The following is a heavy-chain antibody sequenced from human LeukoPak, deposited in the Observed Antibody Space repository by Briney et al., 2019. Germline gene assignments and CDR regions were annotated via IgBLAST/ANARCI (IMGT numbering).Heavy chain of an antibody. D-gene: IGHD5-18*01. CDR3: ARVQDTPMVLASYFDY. CDR1: GFTFSSYV. CDR2: IRYDGTVR. J-gene: IGHJ4*02. Sequence: GGSLRLSCAASGFTFSSYVMHWVRQSPGKGLEWVAFIRYDGTVRYYTQSVKGRFTITRDNAKNSLYLQMNSLRVEDTAVYYCARVQDTPMVLASYFDYWGQGTLVTVSS. V-gene: IGHV3-30*02.